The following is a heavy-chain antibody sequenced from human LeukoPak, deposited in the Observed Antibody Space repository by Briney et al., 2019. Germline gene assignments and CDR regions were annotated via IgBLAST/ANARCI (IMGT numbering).Heavy chain of an antibody. J-gene: IGHJ4*02. Sequence: GGPLRLSCAASGFTFSSYGMHWVRQAPGKGLEWVAVISYDGSNEYYADSVKGRFTISRDNSKNTLYLQMNSLRAEDTAVYYCAKGRPYPAVGSSHFDYWGQGTLVTVSS. CDR1: GFTFSSYG. D-gene: IGHD2-2*01. CDR3: AKGRPYPAVGSSHFDY. CDR2: ISYDGSNE. V-gene: IGHV3-30*18.